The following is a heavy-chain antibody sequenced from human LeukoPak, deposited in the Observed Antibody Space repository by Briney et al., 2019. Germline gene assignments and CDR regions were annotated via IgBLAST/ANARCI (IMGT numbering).Heavy chain of an antibody. J-gene: IGHJ6*03. CDR3: AREWENSSGWYGGYYYYYMDV. V-gene: IGHV1-18*01. D-gene: IGHD6-19*01. Sequence: ASVKVSCKASGYTFTSYGISWVRQAPGQGLEWMGWISAYNGNTNYAQKLQGRVTMTTDTSTSTAYMELRSLRSDDTAVYYCAREWENSSGWYGGYYYYYMDVWGKGTTVTVSS. CDR1: GYTFTSYG. CDR2: ISAYNGNT.